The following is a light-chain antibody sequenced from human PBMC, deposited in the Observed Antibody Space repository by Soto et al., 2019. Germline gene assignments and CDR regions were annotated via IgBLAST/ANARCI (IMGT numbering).Light chain of an antibody. Sequence: DIVLTQSPGTLSLSPGEGATLSCRASQSVSLNYLAWYQHKPGQAPRLLISGVSRRATGIPDRFGGSGSGTDFTLTISRLEPADVAVYYCQQYGVSPFTFGPGTKVEMK. CDR3: QQYGVSPFT. J-gene: IGKJ3*01. CDR2: GVS. V-gene: IGKV3-20*01. CDR1: QSVSLNY.